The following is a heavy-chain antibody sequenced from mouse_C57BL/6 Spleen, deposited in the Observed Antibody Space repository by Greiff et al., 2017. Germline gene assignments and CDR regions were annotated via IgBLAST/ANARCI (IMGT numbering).Heavy chain of an antibody. CDR3: ALIYDGYFAY. J-gene: IGHJ3*01. Sequence: QVHVKQPGAELVMPGASVKLSCKASGYTFTSYWMHWVKQRPGQGLEWIGEIDPSDSYTNYNQKFKGKSTLTVDKSSSTASMQLSRLTSEDSAVYYCALIYDGYFAYWGQGILVTVSA. CDR1: GYTFTSYW. D-gene: IGHD2-3*01. V-gene: IGHV1-69*01. CDR2: IDPSDSYT.